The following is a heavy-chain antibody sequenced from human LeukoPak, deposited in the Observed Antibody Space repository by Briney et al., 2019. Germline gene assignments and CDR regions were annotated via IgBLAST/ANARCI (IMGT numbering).Heavy chain of an antibody. Sequence: GGSLRLSCAASGFTFSNYWMHWVRQVPGKGLVWVSRINDDGSATFYADSVKGRFTISRDNAKNSLYLQMESLRAEDTAFYYCATNPPGIAVAGNGNFDNWGQGTLVTVSS. J-gene: IGHJ4*02. D-gene: IGHD6-19*01. V-gene: IGHV3-74*01. CDR3: ATNPPGIAVAGNGNFDN. CDR1: GFTFSNYW. CDR2: INDDGSAT.